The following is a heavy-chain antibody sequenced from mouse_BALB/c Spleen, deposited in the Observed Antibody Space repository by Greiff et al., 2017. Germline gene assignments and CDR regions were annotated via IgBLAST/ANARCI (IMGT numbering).Heavy chain of an antibody. V-gene: IGHV1-12*01. J-gene: IGHJ4*01. Sequence: QVQLQQPGAELVKPGASVKISCTASGFTFTSYNMHWVKQTPGQGLEWIGAIYPGNGDTSYNQKFKGKATLTEDKSSSTAYMQLSSLTSEASAYYYCASDMTYAMDHWGQGTSVTVSS. D-gene: IGHD2-3*01. CDR1: GFTFTSYN. CDR3: ASDMTYAMDH. CDR2: IYPGNGDT.